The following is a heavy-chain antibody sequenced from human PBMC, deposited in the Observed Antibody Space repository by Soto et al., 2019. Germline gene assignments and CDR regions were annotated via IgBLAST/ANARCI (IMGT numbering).Heavy chain of an antibody. D-gene: IGHD6-19*01. CDR1: GGSISSSSYY. Sequence: PSETLCLTCTVSGGSISSSSYYWGWIRQPPGKGLEWIGSIYYSGSTYYNPSLKSRVTISVDTSKNQFSLKLSSVTAADTAVYYCAGHNWQWLVPKSNWFDPWGQGTLVTVSS. V-gene: IGHV4-39*01. CDR3: AGHNWQWLVPKSNWFDP. J-gene: IGHJ5*02. CDR2: IYYSGST.